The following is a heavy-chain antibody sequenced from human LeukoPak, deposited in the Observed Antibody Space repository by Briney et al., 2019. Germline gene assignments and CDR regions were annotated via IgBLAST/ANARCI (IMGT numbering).Heavy chain of an antibody. J-gene: IGHJ6*02. CDR1: GGSISRYY. V-gene: IGHV4-59*01. CDR2: IYYSGST. Sequence: SETLSLTCTVSGGSISRYYWSWIRQPPGKGLEWIGYIYYSGSTNYNPSLKRRVTISVDTSKNQFSLKLSSVTAADTAVYYCARVAYYYGSGSYYMHYGMDVWGQGTTVTVSS. CDR3: ARVAYYYGSGSYYMHYGMDV. D-gene: IGHD3-10*01.